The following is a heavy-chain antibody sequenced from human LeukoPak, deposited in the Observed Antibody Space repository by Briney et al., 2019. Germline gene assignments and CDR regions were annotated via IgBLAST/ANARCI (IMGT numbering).Heavy chain of an antibody. CDR2: ISSGGST. CDR1: GFTVSSNY. V-gene: IGHV3-66*01. D-gene: IGHD6-13*01. J-gene: IGHJ4*02. CDR3: ARVPLYSSTWVFDY. Sequence: PGGSLRLSCAASGFTVSSNYMSWVRQAPGKGLERVSIISSGGSTSYADSVKGRFTISRDNSKNTLYLQMNSLRAEDTAVYYCARVPLYSSTWVFDYWGQGTLVTVSS.